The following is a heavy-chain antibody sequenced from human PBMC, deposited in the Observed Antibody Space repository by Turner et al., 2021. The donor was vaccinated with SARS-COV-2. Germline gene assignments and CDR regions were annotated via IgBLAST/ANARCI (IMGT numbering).Heavy chain of an antibody. CDR1: GYTFTSFW. CDR2: IYPGDSDT. Sequence: EVRLVQSGAEVREPGESLQISCKGSGYTFTSFWIGWVRQVPGKGLEWLGIIYPGDSDTQYHPSFEGQVTISADKSLNTAYLQWSSLEASDTAMYYCARGFLNFDIWGQGTLVSVSA. CDR3: ARGFLNFDI. V-gene: IGHV5-51*03. J-gene: IGHJ4*02.